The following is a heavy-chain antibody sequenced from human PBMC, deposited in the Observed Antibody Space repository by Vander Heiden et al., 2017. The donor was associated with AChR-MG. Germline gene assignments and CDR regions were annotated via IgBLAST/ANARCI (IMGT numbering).Heavy chain of an antibody. CDR2: IIPIFGTA. V-gene: IGHV1-69*01. Sequence: QVQLVQSGAEVKKPGSSVKVSCKASGGTFSSYAISWVRQAPGQGLEWMGGIIPIFGTANYAQKFQGRVTITADESTSTAYMELSSLRSEDTAVYYCARGAPPTHDYGDYGAAFDIWGQGTMVTVSS. D-gene: IGHD4-17*01. J-gene: IGHJ3*02. CDR1: GGTFSSYA. CDR3: ARGAPPTHDYGDYGAAFDI.